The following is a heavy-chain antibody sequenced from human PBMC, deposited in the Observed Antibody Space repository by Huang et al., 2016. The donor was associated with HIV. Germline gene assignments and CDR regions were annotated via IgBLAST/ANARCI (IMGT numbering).Heavy chain of an antibody. CDR1: GFIFSSYG. D-gene: IGHD6-19*01. V-gene: IGHV3-30*18. Sequence: QVQLVESGGGVVQPGRSLRLSCAASGFIFSSYGMHWVRQGPGKGLGWGAVRSDDGSNKSYADSVKVRSTISRDNSKNTVYLKMNSLRAEDTAVYYCAKDHVAAVAGRRGWGFDYWGQGTLVTVSS. J-gene: IGHJ4*02. CDR3: AKDHVAAVAGRRGWGFDY. CDR2: RSDDGSNK.